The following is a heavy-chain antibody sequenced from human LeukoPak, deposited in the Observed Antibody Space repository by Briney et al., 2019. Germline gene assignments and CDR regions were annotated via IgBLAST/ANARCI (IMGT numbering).Heavy chain of an antibody. J-gene: IGHJ4*02. Sequence: GGSLRLSCAASGFTFSSYWMHWVRQAPGKGLVWVSNINSDGSTTTYADSVKGRFTISRDNAENTLYLQMSSLRAEDTAVYYCAKDQSTGGYDFWSGYRDYWGQGTLVTVSS. CDR2: INSDGSTT. V-gene: IGHV3-74*01. CDR3: AKDQSTGGYDFWSGYRDY. D-gene: IGHD3-3*01. CDR1: GFTFSSYW.